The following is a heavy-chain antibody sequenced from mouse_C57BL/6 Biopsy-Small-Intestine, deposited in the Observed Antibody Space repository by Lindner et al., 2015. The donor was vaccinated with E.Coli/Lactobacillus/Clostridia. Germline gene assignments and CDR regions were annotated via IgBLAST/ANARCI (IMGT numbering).Heavy chain of an antibody. D-gene: IGHD1-3*01. V-gene: IGHV1-53*01. J-gene: IGHJ3*01. CDR1: GYTFTGYY. CDR3: AGEQIAIITHEDAFDI. Sequence: SVKVSCKASGYTFTGYYIHWVRQAPGQGLEWMGWINPNNGGTSYAQKFQGRVTLTRDTSISTAYMELSRLRSDDTAVYYCAGEQIAIITHEDAFDIWGQGTMVTVSS. CDR2: INPNNGGT.